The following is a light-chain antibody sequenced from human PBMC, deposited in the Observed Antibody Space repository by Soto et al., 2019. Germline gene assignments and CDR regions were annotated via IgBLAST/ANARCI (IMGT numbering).Light chain of an antibody. CDR2: EVS. Sequence: QSVLTQPASVSGSPGQSITISCTETSSDVGGYNYVSWYQQHPGKAPKLMIYEVSNRPSGVSNRFSGSKSGNTASLTISSLQAEDEADYYCSSYTSSNTWVFGGGTKLTVL. CDR3: SSYTSSNTWV. V-gene: IGLV2-14*01. CDR1: SSDVGGYNY. J-gene: IGLJ3*02.